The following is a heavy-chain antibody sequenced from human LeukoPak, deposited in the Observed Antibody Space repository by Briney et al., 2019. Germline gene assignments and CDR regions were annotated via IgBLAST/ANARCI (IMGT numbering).Heavy chain of an antibody. CDR3: ARVQIRSAWSFSFYYFDY. J-gene: IGHJ4*02. CDR2: INPNTGGT. V-gene: IGHV1-2*02. CDR1: GYTFTGYY. Sequence: ASVKVSCKASGYTFTGYYMHWVRQAPGQGLEWMGWINPNTGGTNFAQKFQDRVTMTTDTSISTAYMELSRLRSDDTAVYYCARVQIRSAWSFSFYYFDYWGQGTLVTVSS. D-gene: IGHD6-19*01.